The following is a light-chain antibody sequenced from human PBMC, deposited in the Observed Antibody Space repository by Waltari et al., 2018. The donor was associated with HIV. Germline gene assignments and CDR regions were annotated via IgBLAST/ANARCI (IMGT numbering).Light chain of an antibody. V-gene: IGLV6-57*01. CDR2: EHD. Sequence: FMLTQPHSVSESPGKTVTISCTRSSGSIADYFVQWYQQRPGSSPTTVIYEHDQRPSGVPDRFSGSIDISSNSASLIISGLKTEDEAENFCQSFDRHTEVVFGGGTKLTVL. CDR1: SGSIADYF. J-gene: IGLJ2*01. CDR3: QSFDRHTEVV.